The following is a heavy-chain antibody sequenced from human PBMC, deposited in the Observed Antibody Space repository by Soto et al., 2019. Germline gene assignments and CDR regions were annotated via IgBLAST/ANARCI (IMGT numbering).Heavy chain of an antibody. J-gene: IGHJ6*02. V-gene: IGHV1-8*01. CDR2: MNPNSGNT. D-gene: IGHD3-3*01. CDR3: VLFLEWSNYYYYGMDV. CDR1: GYTFTSYD. Sequence: ASVKVSCKASGYTFTSYDINWVRQATGQGLEWMGWMNPNSGNTGYAQKFQGRVTMTRNTSISTAYMELSSLRSEDTAVYYCVLFLEWSNYYYYGMDVWGQGTTVTVSS.